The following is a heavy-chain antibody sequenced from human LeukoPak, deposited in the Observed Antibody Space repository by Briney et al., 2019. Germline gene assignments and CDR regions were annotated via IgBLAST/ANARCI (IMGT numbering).Heavy chain of an antibody. Sequence: SETLSLTCTVSGGSISSSSYYWGWIRQPPGKGLEWIGSIYYSGSTYYNPSLESRVTISVDTSKNQFSLKLSSVTAADTAVYYCARVDTILLNWFDPWGQGTLVTVSS. CDR1: GGSISSSSYY. CDR3: ARVDTILLNWFDP. V-gene: IGHV4-39*07. J-gene: IGHJ5*02. CDR2: IYYSGST. D-gene: IGHD3-9*01.